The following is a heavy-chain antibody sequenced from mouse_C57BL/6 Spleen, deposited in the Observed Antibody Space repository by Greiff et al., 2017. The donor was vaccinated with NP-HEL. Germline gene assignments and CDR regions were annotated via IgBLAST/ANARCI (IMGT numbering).Heavy chain of an antibody. D-gene: IGHD2-1*01. CDR3: TRGGYGNWFAY. V-gene: IGHV5-9-1*02. J-gene: IGHJ3*01. Sequence: EVKLEESGEGLVKPGGSLKLSCAASGFTFSSYAMSWVRQTPEKRLEWVAYISSGGDYIYYADTVKGRFTISRDNARNTLYLQMSSLKSEDTAMYYCTRGGYGNWFAYWGQGTLVTVSA. CDR1: GFTFSSYA. CDR2: ISSGGDYI.